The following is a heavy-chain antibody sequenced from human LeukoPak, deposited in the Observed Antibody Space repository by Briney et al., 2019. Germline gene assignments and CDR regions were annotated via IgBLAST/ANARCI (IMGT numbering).Heavy chain of an antibody. V-gene: IGHV4-38-2*02. Sequence: SETLSLTCTVSGYSISSGYYWGWIRQPPGKGLEWIGSIYHSGSTYYNPSLKSRVTISVDTSKNQFSLKLSSVTAADTAVYYCAGGHSSGYFGDLDYWGQGTLVTVSS. J-gene: IGHJ4*02. D-gene: IGHD3-22*01. CDR2: IYHSGST. CDR1: GYSISSGYY. CDR3: AGGHSSGYFGDLDY.